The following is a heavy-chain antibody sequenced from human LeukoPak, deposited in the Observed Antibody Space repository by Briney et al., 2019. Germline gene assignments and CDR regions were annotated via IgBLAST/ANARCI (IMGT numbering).Heavy chain of an antibody. Sequence: PGGSLRLSCAASGFTFSGYSMNWVRQAPGKGLEWVSSISSSSSYIYYADSVKGRFTISRDNAKNSLYLQMNSLRAEDTAVYYCARGRYSSLGFDIWGQGTMVTVSS. CDR3: ARGRYSSLGFDI. D-gene: IGHD6-13*01. CDR2: ISSSSSYI. J-gene: IGHJ3*02. V-gene: IGHV3-21*01. CDR1: GFTFSGYS.